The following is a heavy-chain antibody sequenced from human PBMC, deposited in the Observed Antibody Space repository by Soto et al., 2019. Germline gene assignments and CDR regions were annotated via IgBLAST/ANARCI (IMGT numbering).Heavy chain of an antibody. CDR2: IWHDGSNE. J-gene: IGHJ4*02. CDR3: ARDDVSMVTTFLDY. Sequence: VGSLRLSCAASGFPFNNYAMHWVRQAPGKGLEWVAVIWHDGSNEHYADSVKGRFRIARDNSNNTLYLQMNSLRGEDTALYYCARDDVSMVTTFLDYWGLGTLVTVSS. V-gene: IGHV3-33*01. D-gene: IGHD2-21*02. CDR1: GFPFNNYA.